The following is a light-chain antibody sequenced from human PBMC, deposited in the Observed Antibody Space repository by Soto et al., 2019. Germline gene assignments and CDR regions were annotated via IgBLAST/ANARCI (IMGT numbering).Light chain of an antibody. CDR3: NSYAGSNIYV. J-gene: IGLJ1*01. V-gene: IGLV2-8*01. Sequence: QSALTQPPSASGSPGQSVTISCTGTSSDVGGYNFDSWYQHHPGKAPKLIIYEVNKRPSGVPNRFSGFKSGNTASLTVSGLQAEDVAHYSCNSYAGSNIYVFGTGTKLTVL. CDR1: SSDVGGYNF. CDR2: EVN.